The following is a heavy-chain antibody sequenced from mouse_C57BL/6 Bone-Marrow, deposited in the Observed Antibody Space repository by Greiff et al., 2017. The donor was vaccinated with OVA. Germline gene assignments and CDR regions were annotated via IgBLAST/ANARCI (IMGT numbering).Heavy chain of an antibody. J-gene: IGHJ3*01. Sequence: QVQLKESGAELARPGASVKLSCKASGYTFTSYGISWVKQRTGQGLEWIGEIYPRSGNTYYNEKFKGKATLTADKSSSTAYMELRSLTSEDSAVYFCARTWEGFAYGGQGTLVTVSA. CDR1: GYTFTSYG. V-gene: IGHV1-81*01. CDR2: IYPRSGNT. D-gene: IGHD4-1*01. CDR3: ARTWEGFAY.